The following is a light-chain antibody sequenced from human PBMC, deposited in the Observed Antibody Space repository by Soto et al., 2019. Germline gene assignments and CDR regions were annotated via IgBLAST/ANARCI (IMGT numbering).Light chain of an antibody. J-gene: IGKJ4*01. CDR2: DAS. Sequence: DIQMTQSPSSLSASVGDRFTITCQSSQDISNYLNWYXQXXXXXPXXXIYDASDLEMGVPSRFSGSGSGTDFTFTINSLQPEDIATYYCQQYDDFPLSFGGGTKVDIK. CDR3: QQYDDFPLS. CDR1: QDISNY. V-gene: IGKV1-33*01.